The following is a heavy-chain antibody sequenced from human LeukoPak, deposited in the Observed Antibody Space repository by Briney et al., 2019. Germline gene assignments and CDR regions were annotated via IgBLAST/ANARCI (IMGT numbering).Heavy chain of an antibody. V-gene: IGHV3-15*01. D-gene: IGHD2-21*01. J-gene: IGHJ4*02. CDR1: GFTFSNAW. CDR2: IKSKTDGGTT. Sequence: EGSLRLSCAASGFTFSNAWMSWVRQAPGKGLEWVGRIKSKTDGGTTDYAAPVKGRFTISRDDSKNTLYLQMNSLKTEDTAVYYCTTDPTLAYCGGDCYYFDYWGQGTLVTVSS. CDR3: TTDPTLAYCGGDCYYFDY.